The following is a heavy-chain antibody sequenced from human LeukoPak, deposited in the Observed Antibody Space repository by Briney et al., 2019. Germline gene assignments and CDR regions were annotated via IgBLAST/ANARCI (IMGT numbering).Heavy chain of an antibody. CDR1: GGTFSSYA. CDR2: IIPIFGTA. D-gene: IGHD3-3*01. CDR3: AGSLKTIFGVVIMKNYYYYIDV. Sequence: ASVKVSCKASGGTFSSYAISWVRQAPGQGLEWMGGIIPIFGTANYAQKFQGRVTITTDESTSTAYMELSSLRSEDTAVYYCAGSLKTIFGVVIMKNYYYYIDVWGKGTTVTVSS. V-gene: IGHV1-69*05. J-gene: IGHJ6*03.